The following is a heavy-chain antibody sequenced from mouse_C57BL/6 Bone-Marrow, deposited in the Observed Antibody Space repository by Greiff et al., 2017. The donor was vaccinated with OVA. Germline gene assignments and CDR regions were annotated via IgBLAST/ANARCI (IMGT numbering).Heavy chain of an antibody. Sequence: EVQLMESGGGLVQPKGSLKLSCAASGFSFNTYAMNWVRQAPGKGLEWVARIRSKSNNYATYYADSVKDRFTISRDDSESMLYLQMNNLKTEDTAMYYCVRLRRVYAMDYWGQGTSVTVSS. D-gene: IGHD2-12*01. CDR3: VRLRRVYAMDY. J-gene: IGHJ4*01. V-gene: IGHV10-1*01. CDR2: IRSKSNNYAT. CDR1: GFSFNTYA.